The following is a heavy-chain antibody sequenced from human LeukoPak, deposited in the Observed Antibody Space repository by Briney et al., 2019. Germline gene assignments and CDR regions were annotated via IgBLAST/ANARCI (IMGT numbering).Heavy chain of an antibody. CDR2: IYYSGST. V-gene: IGHV4-59*01. Sequence: SSETLSLTCTVSGGSISSYYWSWIRQPPGKGLEWTGYIYYSGSTNYNPSLKSRVTISVDTSKNQFSLKLSSVTAADTAVYYCARGDATHLDLWGRGTLVTVSS. J-gene: IGHJ2*01. CDR3: ARGDATHLDL. CDR1: GGSISSYY. D-gene: IGHD2-21*02.